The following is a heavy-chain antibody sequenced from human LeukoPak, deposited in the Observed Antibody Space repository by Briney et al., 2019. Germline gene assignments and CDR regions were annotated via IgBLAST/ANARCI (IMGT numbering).Heavy chain of an antibody. CDR2: IYPRDGST. V-gene: IGHV1-46*01. Sequence: ASVKVSCKASGYTFTSNYIHWVRQAPGQGLEWMGMIYPRDGSTSYAQKFQGRVTMTRDTSTSTVYMELSSLRSEDTAVYYCARALSGSYYIDAFDIWGQGTMVTVSS. D-gene: IGHD1-26*01. CDR1: GYTFTSNY. J-gene: IGHJ3*02. CDR3: ARALSGSYYIDAFDI.